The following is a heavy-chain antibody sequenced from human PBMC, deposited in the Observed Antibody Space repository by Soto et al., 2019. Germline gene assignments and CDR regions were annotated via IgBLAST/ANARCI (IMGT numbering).Heavy chain of an antibody. V-gene: IGHV1-2*02. Sequence: QVQLVQSGAEVKKPGASVKVSCKASGYTFTGYYMHWVRQAPGQGLEWLGWINPNSGGTNYAQKFQGRVTMTRDPSISTAYMELSRLRSDDTAVYYCARSRWPKSANWFDPWGQGTLVTVSS. J-gene: IGHJ5*02. CDR2: INPNSGGT. D-gene: IGHD2-15*01. CDR3: ARSRWPKSANWFDP. CDR1: GYTFTGYY.